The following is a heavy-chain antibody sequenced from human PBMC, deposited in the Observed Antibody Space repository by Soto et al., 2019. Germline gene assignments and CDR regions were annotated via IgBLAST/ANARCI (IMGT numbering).Heavy chain of an antibody. J-gene: IGHJ4*02. CDR1: GDSVSRYNYF. CDR2: IYSSGST. CDR3: ASAPEKLLIQPNSVY. V-gene: IGHV4-61*01. Sequence: PSETLSLTCSVSGDSVSRYNYFWSWIRQSPGKRLEWIGYIYSSGSTNYNPSLKSRVTISVDTSKNQFSLKLSSVTAADTAVYNCASAPEKLLIQPNSVYRGPGALVTLFS. D-gene: IGHD5-18*01.